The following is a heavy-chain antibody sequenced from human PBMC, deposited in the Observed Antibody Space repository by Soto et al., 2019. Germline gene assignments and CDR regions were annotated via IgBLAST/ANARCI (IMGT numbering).Heavy chain of an antibody. CDR2: ASGSGSGT. J-gene: IGHJ4*02. CDR1: GFTFSDFA. V-gene: IGHV3-23*01. CDR3: AKGRPGVAAAPDY. D-gene: IGHD2-21*01. Sequence: GGSLRLSCAASGFTFSDFAMAWVRQAPGKGLEWVSSASGSGSGTYYADSVKGRFTISRDNSKNTLFLHMTNLRAGDTALYFCAKGRPGVAAAPDYWGQGTLVTVSS.